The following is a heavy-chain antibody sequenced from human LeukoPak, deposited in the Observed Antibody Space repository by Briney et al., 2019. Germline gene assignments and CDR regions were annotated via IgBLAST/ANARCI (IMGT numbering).Heavy chain of an antibody. CDR3: ARAQYYDILTGHKDTNWFDP. CDR2: IYYSGST. Sequence: SETLSLTCTVSGGSISNYYWSWIRQPPGKGLEWIGYIYYSGSTNYNPSLRSRVTISVDTSKNQFSLKLSSVTAADTAVYYCARAQYYDILTGHKDTNWFDPWGQGTLVTVSS. D-gene: IGHD3-9*01. CDR1: GGSISNYY. V-gene: IGHV4-59*12. J-gene: IGHJ5*02.